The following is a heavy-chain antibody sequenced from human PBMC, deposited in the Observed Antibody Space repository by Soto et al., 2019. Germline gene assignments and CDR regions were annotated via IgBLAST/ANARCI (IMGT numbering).Heavy chain of an antibody. CDR3: ARQGWYCSGGSCYRNLDY. Sequence: SETLSLTGTVSGGSISSRSYYWGRIRRPPGKGLEWIGSIYYSGSTYYNPSLKSRVTISVDTSKNQFSLKLSSVTAADTAVYYCARQGWYCSGGSCYRNLDYWGQGTLVTVSS. CDR2: IYYSGST. D-gene: IGHD2-15*01. V-gene: IGHV4-39*01. J-gene: IGHJ4*02. CDR1: GGSISSRSYY.